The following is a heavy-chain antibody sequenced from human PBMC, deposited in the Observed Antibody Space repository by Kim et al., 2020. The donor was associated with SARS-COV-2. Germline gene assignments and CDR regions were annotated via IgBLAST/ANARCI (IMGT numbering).Heavy chain of an antibody. CDR2: ISYDGSNK. Sequence: GGSLRLSCAASGFTFSSYGMHWVRQAPGKGLEWVAVISYDGSNKYYADSVKGRFTISRDNSKNTLYLQMNSLRAEDTAVYYCAKQKGGFSGPRGLYGMDVWGQGTTVTVSS. CDR1: GFTFSSYG. V-gene: IGHV3-30*18. D-gene: IGHD1-26*01. J-gene: IGHJ6*02. CDR3: AKQKGGFSGPRGLYGMDV.